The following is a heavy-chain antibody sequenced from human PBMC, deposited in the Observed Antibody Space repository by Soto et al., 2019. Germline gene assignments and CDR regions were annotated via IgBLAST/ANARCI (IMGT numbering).Heavy chain of an antibody. J-gene: IGHJ4*02. CDR1: GGSISSGGYY. Sequence: PSETLSLTCNVSGGSISSGGYYWTWIRQHPGKGLEWIGYIYYSGSTNYNPSLKSRVTISVDTSKNQFSLKLSSVTAADTAVYYCARSYGRNFDYWGQGTLVTVSS. CDR2: IYYSGST. CDR3: ARSYGRNFDY. D-gene: IGHD5-18*01. V-gene: IGHV4-61*08.